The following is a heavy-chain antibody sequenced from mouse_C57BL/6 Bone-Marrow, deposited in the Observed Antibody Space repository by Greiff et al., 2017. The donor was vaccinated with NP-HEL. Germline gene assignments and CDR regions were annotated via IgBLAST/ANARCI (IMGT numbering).Heavy chain of an antibody. J-gene: IGHJ4*01. D-gene: IGHD1-1*01. Sequence: VQLVESGAELVKPGASVKISCKASGYTFTTYPIDWLKQSHGKCLEWIGNFHPYNDDTKYNEKFKGKATLTVEKSSSTVYLDLSRLTSDDSAVYSCARRSNFDYAINYWGQGTSVTVTS. CDR3: ARRSNFDYAINY. V-gene: IGHV1-47*01. CDR1: GYTFTTYP. CDR2: FHPYNDDT.